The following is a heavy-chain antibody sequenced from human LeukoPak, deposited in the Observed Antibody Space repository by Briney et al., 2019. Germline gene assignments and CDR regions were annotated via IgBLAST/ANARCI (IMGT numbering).Heavy chain of an antibody. Sequence: TSETLSLTCTVSGGSISSYYWSWIRQPPGKGLEWIGYFYYSGSTNYNPSLKSRVTISVDTSKNQFSLKLSSVTAADTAVYYCARRVDTAMVPYFDYWGQGTLVTVSS. J-gene: IGHJ4*02. CDR2: FYYSGST. CDR1: GGSISSYY. D-gene: IGHD5-18*01. V-gene: IGHV4-59*08. CDR3: ARRVDTAMVPYFDY.